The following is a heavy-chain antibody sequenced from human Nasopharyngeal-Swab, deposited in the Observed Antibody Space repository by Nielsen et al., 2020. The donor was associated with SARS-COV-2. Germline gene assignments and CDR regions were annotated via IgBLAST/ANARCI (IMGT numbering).Heavy chain of an antibody. J-gene: IGHJ6*03. Sequence: GGSLRLSCKGSGYSFTSYWISWVRQMPGKGLEWMGRIDPSDSYTNYSPSFQGHVTISADKSISTAYLQWSSLKASDTAMYYCARRAYCSGGSCYPPYYYMDVWGKGTTVTVSS. CDR2: IDPSDSYT. D-gene: IGHD2-15*01. CDR1: GYSFTSYW. V-gene: IGHV5-10-1*01. CDR3: ARRAYCSGGSCYPPYYYMDV.